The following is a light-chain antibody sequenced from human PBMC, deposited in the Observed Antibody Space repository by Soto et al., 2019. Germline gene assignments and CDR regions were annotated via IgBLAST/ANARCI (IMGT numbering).Light chain of an antibody. CDR3: QQYNSWT. V-gene: IGKV1-5*03. CDR1: QSISSW. CDR2: KAS. J-gene: IGKJ1*01. Sequence: DIQMTQSPSTLSASVGDRVTITCRASQSISSWLAWYQQKPGKAPKLLIYKASSLESGVPSRFSGSGSGTEFTLTISSLQPDDFATYYCQQYNSWTFRQGTKVEIK.